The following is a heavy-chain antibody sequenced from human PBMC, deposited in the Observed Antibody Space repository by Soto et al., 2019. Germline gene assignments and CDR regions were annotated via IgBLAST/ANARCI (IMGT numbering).Heavy chain of an antibody. CDR2: IIPIFGTA. CDR1: GGTFSSYA. V-gene: IGHV1-69*13. D-gene: IGHD5-18*01. CDR3: ARGTTAMSYYYYGMDV. Sequence: ASVKVSCKASGGTFSSYAISWVRQAPGQGLEWMGGIIPIFGTANYAQKFQGRVTITADESTSTAYMELSSLRSEDTAVYYCARGTTAMSYYYYGMDVWGQGTTVTVSS. J-gene: IGHJ6*02.